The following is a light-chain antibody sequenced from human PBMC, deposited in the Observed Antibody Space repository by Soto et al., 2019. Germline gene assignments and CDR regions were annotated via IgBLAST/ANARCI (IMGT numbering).Light chain of an antibody. J-gene: IGKJ1*01. CDR2: GAS. V-gene: IGKV3D-15*01. Sequence: IMMTQPPATLSVSPGERATLSCRASQSVSSDLAWYQQKPGQAPRLFIYGASTRATGIPDRFSGSGSGTDFTLTISRLEPEDFAVYYCQQCNDWPWTFGQGTKVDI. CDR1: QSVSSD. CDR3: QQCNDWPWT.